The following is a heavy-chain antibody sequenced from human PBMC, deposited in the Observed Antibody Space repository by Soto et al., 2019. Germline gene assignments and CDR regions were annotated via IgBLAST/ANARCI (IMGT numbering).Heavy chain of an antibody. D-gene: IGHD3-3*01. CDR1: GYTFTSYG. J-gene: IGHJ6*03. V-gene: IGHV1-18*01. CDR3: ARGGYDFWSGYYNYYYYMDV. Sequence: VASVKVSCKASGYTFTSYGISWVRQAPGQGLEWMGWISAYNGNTNYAQKLQGRVTMTTDTSTSTAYMELRSLRSDDTAVYYCARGGYDFWSGYYNYYYYMDVWGKGTTVTVSS. CDR2: ISAYNGNT.